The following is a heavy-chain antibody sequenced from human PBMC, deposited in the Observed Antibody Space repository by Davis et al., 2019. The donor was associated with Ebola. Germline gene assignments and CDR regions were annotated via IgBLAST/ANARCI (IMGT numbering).Heavy chain of an antibody. J-gene: IGHJ3*02. CDR2: INTGSNYI. D-gene: IGHD3-10*01. Sequence: GGSLRPSCAASGFTFSEYSLSWVRQAPGKGLEWVSSINTGSNYIFYGDSLKGRFTISRDNAQNLLVLQMDSLTAEDTAVYYCVRERGPYILGWFEPFDIWGQGTRVTVSS. CDR1: GFTFSEYS. V-gene: IGHV3-21*01. CDR3: VRERGPYILGWFEPFDI.